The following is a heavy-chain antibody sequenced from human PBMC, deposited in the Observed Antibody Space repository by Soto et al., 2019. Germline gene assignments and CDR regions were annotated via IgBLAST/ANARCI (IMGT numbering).Heavy chain of an antibody. CDR2: IYYSGRT. D-gene: IGHD1-26*01. CDR3: ARPIGTTPAVWYFDL. Sequence: QVQLQESGPGLVKPSETLSLTCTVSGASISSHYWSWIRQSPGKGLEWLGDIYYSGRTGYNPSLKSRLTISVDTSKNQLSLRLSSVTAADTAVYYCARPIGTTPAVWYFDLWGRGTLVKVSS. CDR1: GASISSHY. J-gene: IGHJ2*01. V-gene: IGHV4-59*08.